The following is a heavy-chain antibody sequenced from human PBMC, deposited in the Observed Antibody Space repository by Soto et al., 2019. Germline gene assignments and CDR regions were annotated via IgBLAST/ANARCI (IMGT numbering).Heavy chain of an antibody. D-gene: IGHD5-18*01. CDR2: VYWNDDK. CDR1: GFSLTTTGVG. J-gene: IGHJ5*01. Sequence: SGPTLVNPTQTLTLTCTFSGFSLTTTGVGVGWIRQPPGKALEWLAVVYWNDDKRYSPSLKTRLTITKDTSKNQVVLTMTNMDPVDSGTYHPARISGFNDGVSWFASWGQGT. CDR3: ARISGFNDGVSWFAS. V-gene: IGHV2-5*01.